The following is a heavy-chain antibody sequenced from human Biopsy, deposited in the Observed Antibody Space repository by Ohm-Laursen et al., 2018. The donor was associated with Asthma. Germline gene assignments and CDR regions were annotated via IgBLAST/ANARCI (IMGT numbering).Heavy chain of an antibody. J-gene: IGHJ4*02. CDR3: AKVRSDWVITESFDY. CDR2: ISWNSATI. D-gene: IGHD3-22*01. CDR1: GFKFDEYT. Sequence: SLRLSCSASGFKFDEYTMHWVRQAPGKGLEWVSGISWNSATIGYADSAEGRFTISRDNAKNSVFLRMDSLRPEDTAFYYCAKVRSDWVITESFDYWGQGVLVTVSS. V-gene: IGHV3-9*01.